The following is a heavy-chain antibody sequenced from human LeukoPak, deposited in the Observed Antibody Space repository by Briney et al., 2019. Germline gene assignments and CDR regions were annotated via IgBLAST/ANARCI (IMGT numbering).Heavy chain of an antibody. CDR1: GGSISSYY. J-gene: IGHJ5*02. V-gene: IGHV4-59*01. Sequence: SETLSLTCTVSGGSISSYYWSWIRQPPGKGQEWIGYIYHSGSTNYNPSLKSRVTISVDTSKNQFSLKLSSVTAADTAVYYCARDRRYSSSWINWFDPWGQGTLVTVSS. CDR2: IYHSGST. D-gene: IGHD6-13*01. CDR3: ARDRRYSSSWINWFDP.